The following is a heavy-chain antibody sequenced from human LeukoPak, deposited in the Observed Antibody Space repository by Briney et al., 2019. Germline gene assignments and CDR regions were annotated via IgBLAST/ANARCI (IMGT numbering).Heavy chain of an antibody. J-gene: IGHJ4*02. V-gene: IGHV1-18*01. Sequence: GASVKVSCKASGYTFTSYGISWVRQAPGQGLEWMGWISAYNGNTNYAQKLQGRVTMTTDTSTSTAYMELRSLRSDDTAVYYCARAIYCGGDCYYFDYWGQGTLVTVSS. CDR1: GYTFTSYG. CDR2: ISAYNGNT. CDR3: ARAIYCGGDCYYFDY. D-gene: IGHD2-21*01.